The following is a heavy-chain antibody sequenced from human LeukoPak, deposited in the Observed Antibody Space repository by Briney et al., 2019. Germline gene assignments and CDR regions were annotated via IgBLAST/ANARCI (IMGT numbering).Heavy chain of an antibody. Sequence: ASLKVSCKPSGYTFTRYGISWVRQAPGHGLEWMGRISAYNGNTNYAQRLQGRVTMTRDTSTSTVYMELRSVRSDDTAVYYCAREAYDGRPGEYWGQGTLVTVSS. CDR1: GYTFTRYG. CDR3: AREAYDGRPGEY. CDR2: ISAYNGNT. J-gene: IGHJ4*02. D-gene: IGHD3-22*01. V-gene: IGHV1-18*01.